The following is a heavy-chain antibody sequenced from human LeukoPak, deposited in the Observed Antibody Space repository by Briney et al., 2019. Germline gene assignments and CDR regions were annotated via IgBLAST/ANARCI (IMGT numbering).Heavy chain of an antibody. Sequence: ASVKVSCKASGYTFTSYGISWVRQAPGQGLEWMGWISAYNGNTNYAQNLQGRVTMTTDTSTSIAYMDLRSLRSDDTAVYYCARDPRQDGSLFDYWGQGTLVTVSS. CDR1: GYTFTSYG. J-gene: IGHJ4*02. CDR3: ARDPRQDGSLFDY. V-gene: IGHV1-18*01. CDR2: ISAYNGNT. D-gene: IGHD5-24*01.